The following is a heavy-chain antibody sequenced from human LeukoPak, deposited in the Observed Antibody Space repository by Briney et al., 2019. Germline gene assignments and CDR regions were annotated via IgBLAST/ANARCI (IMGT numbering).Heavy chain of an antibody. CDR1: GYTFTSYG. J-gene: IGHJ4*02. V-gene: IGHV1-18*01. D-gene: IGHD3-10*01. Sequence: GASVKVSCKASGYTFTSYGISWVRHAPGQGREWMGWISAYNGNTNYAQKLQGRVTMTTDTSTSTAYRELRSLRSDDTAVYYCARDRRGKFGYFDYWGQGTLVTVSS. CDR2: ISAYNGNT. CDR3: ARDRRGKFGYFDY.